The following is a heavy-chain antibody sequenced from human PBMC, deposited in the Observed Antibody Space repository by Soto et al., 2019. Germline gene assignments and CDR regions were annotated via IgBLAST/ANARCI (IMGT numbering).Heavy chain of an antibody. CDR3: ASLSIAVAGGVYD. J-gene: IGHJ4*02. D-gene: IGHD6-19*01. CDR2: IIPILGIA. V-gene: IGHV1-69*02. Sequence: SVKVSCKASGGTFSSYTISWVRQAPGQGLEWMGRIIPILGIANYAQKFQGRVTITADKSTSTAYMELSSLRSEDTAVYYCASLSIAVAGGVYDWGQGTLVNVSS. CDR1: GGTFSSYT.